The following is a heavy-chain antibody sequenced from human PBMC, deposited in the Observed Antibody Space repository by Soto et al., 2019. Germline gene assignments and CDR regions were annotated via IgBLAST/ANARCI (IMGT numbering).Heavy chain of an antibody. D-gene: IGHD3-10*01. J-gene: IGHJ3*02. CDR2: IYYSGST. Sequence: PSETLSLTCTVSGGSIRSGGYYWSWIRQHPGKGLEWIGYIYYSGSTYYSPSLKSRVTISEDTSKNQFSLKLSSVTAADTAVYYCAGGVVRGLIITDAFDIWGQGTMVTVSS. CDR3: AGGVVRGLIITDAFDI. V-gene: IGHV4-31*03. CDR1: GGSIRSGGYY.